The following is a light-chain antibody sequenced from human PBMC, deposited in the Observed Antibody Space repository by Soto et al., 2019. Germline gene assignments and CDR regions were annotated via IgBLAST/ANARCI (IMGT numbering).Light chain of an antibody. J-gene: IGKJ1*01. V-gene: IGKV3-20*01. CDR1: QSVSRSC. CDR3: QHYGTSVWT. CDR2: AAS. Sequence: EIVLTQSPGTLSLSPGERATLSCRASQSVSRSCLAWYQQKPGQALRLLISAASSTAPGIPGRFSGSGSGTDFTLTISTLEPEDFAGYFCQHYGTSVWTFGQGTKVEI.